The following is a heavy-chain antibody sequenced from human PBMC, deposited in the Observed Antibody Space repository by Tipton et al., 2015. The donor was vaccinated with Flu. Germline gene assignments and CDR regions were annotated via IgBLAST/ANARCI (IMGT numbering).Heavy chain of an antibody. D-gene: IGHD3-22*01. V-gene: IGHV4-38-2*01. CDR2: VSRTGST. CDR3: ARRSIDYYDSSAYFDY. J-gene: IGHJ4*02. CDR1: GDSISSDYY. Sequence: TLSLTCAVSGDSISSDYYWGWIRQFPGKGLEWIGTVSRTGSTIYNPSLKSRVTLSIDTSKNQFSLKMKSVTATDMAVYYCARRSIDYYDSSAYFDYWGQGTLITVSS.